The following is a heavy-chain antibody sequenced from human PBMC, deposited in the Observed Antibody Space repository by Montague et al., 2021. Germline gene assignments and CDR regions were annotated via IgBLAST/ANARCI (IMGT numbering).Heavy chain of an antibody. CDR3: ARDGYNWIPYDY. CDR2: SSGTGADT. Sequence: SLRLSCAGSGFTLGSYMMSWVRQAPGKGLEWVSASSGTGADTYYADSVKGRFTISRDNSKSTLYLQMDSLRDDDTAVYYCARDGYNWIPYDYWGQGTLVTVSS. J-gene: IGHJ4*02. CDR1: GFTLGSYM. V-gene: IGHV3-23*01. D-gene: IGHD1-1*01.